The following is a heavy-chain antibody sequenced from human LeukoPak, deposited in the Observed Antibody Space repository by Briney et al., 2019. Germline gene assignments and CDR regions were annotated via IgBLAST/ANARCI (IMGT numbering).Heavy chain of an antibody. V-gene: IGHV5-51*01. D-gene: IGHD2-2*01. CDR2: IYPGDSDT. J-gene: IGHJ6*03. Sequence: GESLKISCKGSGYCFTSYWIAWVRQMPGKGLEWMGIIYPGDSDTRYSPSFEGQVTISADKSITTAYLQWTSVKASDTAMYYCARQGWSSTAYYHIDVWGKGTTVTVSS. CDR3: ARQGWSSTAYYHIDV. CDR1: GYCFTSYW.